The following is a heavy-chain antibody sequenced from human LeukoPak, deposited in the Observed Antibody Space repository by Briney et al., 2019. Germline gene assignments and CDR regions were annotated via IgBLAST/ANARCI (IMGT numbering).Heavy chain of an antibody. V-gene: IGHV1-69*13. CDR3: AKAWEMRTIGAFDV. D-gene: IGHD1-26*01. J-gene: IGHJ3*01. CDR1: GGTFSSYA. Sequence: ASVKVSCKASGGTFSSYAISWVRQAPGQGLEWMGGIIPIFGTANYAQKFQGRVTITADESTSTAYMELSSLRSEDTAVYYCAKAWEMRTIGAFDVWGQGTMVIVSS. CDR2: IIPIFGTA.